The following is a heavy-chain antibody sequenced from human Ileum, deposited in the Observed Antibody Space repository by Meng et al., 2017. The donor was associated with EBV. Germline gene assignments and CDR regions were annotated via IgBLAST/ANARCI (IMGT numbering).Heavy chain of an antibody. Sequence: EGELVESAGGLVQPGVSLKRSCAAAGFTFSGSPMHWVRQASGKGLEWVGRIRDKANSYETGYGASVKGRFTISRDDSKNTAFLQMNSLKNEDTAVYYCTRQVIGTAALDPWGQGTLVTVSS. CDR3: TRQVIGTAALDP. D-gene: IGHD1-20*01. CDR2: IRDKANSYET. J-gene: IGHJ5*02. V-gene: IGHV3-73*01. CDR1: GFTFSGSP.